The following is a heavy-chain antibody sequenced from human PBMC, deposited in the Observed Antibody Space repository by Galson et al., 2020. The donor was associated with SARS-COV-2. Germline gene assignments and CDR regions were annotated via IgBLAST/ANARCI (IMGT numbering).Heavy chain of an antibody. CDR1: GFTISSSA. V-gene: IGHV3-30*04. D-gene: IGHD6-13*01. CDR3: ARETDDYTSSWYDY. CDR2: ISYDGTKR. Sequence: GGSLRLSCRASGFTISSSAMHWVRQAPGKGLEWVAIISYDGTKRYNLDSVKGRFTISRDNSKNTLYLQMDSLTTEDTAVYYCARETDDYTSSWYDYWGQGTLVTVSS. J-gene: IGHJ4*02.